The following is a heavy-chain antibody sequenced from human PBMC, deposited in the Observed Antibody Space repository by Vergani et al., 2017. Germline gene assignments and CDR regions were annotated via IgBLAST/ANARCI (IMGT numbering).Heavy chain of an antibody. Sequence: QVQLVQSGAEVKKPGASVKVSCKAPGYTFTGYYMHWVRQAPGQGLEWMGWINPNSGGTNYAQKFQGRVTMTRDTSISTAYMERRRLGSDDTAVYYGARVLWGIAAAGPFDYWGQGTLVTVSS. D-gene: IGHD6-13*01. V-gene: IGHV1-2*02. J-gene: IGHJ4*02. CDR3: ARVLWGIAAAGPFDY. CDR1: GYTFTGYY. CDR2: INPNSGGT.